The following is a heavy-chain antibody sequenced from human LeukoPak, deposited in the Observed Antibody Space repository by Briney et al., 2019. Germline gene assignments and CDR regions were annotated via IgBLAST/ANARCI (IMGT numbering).Heavy chain of an antibody. V-gene: IGHV4-39*07. CDR3: ATDPWGFGGV. D-gene: IGHD3-16*01. CDR1: GGSISSSSYY. CDR2: IYYSGST. Sequence: PSETLSLTCTVSGGSISSSSYYWGWIRQPPGKGLEWIGSIYYSGSTNYNPSLKSRVTISVDTSKNQFSLKLSSVTAADTAVYYCATDPWGFGGVWGQGTLVTVSS. J-gene: IGHJ4*02.